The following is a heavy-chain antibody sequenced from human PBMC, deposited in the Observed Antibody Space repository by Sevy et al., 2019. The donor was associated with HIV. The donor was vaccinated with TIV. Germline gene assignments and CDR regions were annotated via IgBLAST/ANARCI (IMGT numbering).Heavy chain of an antibody. CDR1: GFTFSDYY. V-gene: IGHV3-11*04. CDR2: ISSSGSTI. D-gene: IGHD3-3*02. CDR3: ARVSDSAFLEWLFDYYYYAMDV. J-gene: IGHJ6*02. Sequence: GGSLRLSCAASGFTFSDYYMSWIRQAPGKGLEWVSYISSSGSTIYYADSVKGRFTISRDNAQNSLYLQMNSLRAEDTAVYYCARVSDSAFLEWLFDYYYYAMDVWGQGTTVTISS.